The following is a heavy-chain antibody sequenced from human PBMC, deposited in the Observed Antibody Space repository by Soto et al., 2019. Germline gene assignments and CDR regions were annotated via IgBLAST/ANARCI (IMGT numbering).Heavy chain of an antibody. Sequence: QVQLVESGGGVVQPGRSLRLSCAASGFTFSSYGMHWVRQAPGKGLEWVAVISYDGSNKYYADSVKGRFTISRDNSKNTLYLQMNSLRAEDTAVYYCAKEHYGAPDSVWYFDLWGRGTLVTVSS. CDR1: GFTFSSYG. CDR2: ISYDGSNK. V-gene: IGHV3-30*18. J-gene: IGHJ2*01. D-gene: IGHD4-17*01. CDR3: AKEHYGAPDSVWYFDL.